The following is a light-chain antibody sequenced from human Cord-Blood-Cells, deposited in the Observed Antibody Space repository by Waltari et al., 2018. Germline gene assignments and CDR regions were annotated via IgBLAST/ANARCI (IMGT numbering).Light chain of an antibody. CDR1: QDISNY. CDR2: DAS. CDR3: QQYDNL. V-gene: IGKV1-33*01. Sequence: DIQMTQSPSSMSASVGDRVTITCQASQDISNYLNWYQQKPGKAPKPLIYDASNLETGVPSRFSGSGSGTDFTFTISSLQPEDIATYYCQQYDNLFGQGTRLEIK. J-gene: IGKJ5*01.